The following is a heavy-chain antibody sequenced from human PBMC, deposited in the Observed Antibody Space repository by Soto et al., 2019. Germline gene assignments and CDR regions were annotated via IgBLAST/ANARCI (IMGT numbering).Heavy chain of an antibody. Sequence: EVQLLESGGGLVQPEGSLRLSCEASGFTFSSYAMSWVRQAPGKGLEWVSGISGGGSTTYYADSVKGRFTISRDNSKNPLYLQGNSLRAEDTAVYYCARDQAAGGTISRYFQDWGQGTLVTVSS. J-gene: IGHJ1*01. V-gene: IGHV3-23*01. CDR2: ISGGGSTT. CDR3: ARDQAAGGTISRYFQD. CDR1: GFTFSSYA. D-gene: IGHD6-13*01.